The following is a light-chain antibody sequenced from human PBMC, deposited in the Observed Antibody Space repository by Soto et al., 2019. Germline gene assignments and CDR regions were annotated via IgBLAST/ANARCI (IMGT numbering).Light chain of an antibody. V-gene: IGLV1-40*01. J-gene: IGLJ1*01. CDR2: GNT. CDR1: SSNIGSGYD. CDR3: QSYDRSLRGYV. Sequence: LTQPPSVSGAPGQRVTISCTGTSSNIGSGYDVHWYQHLPGTAPKLLIYGNTIRPSGVPDRFSGSKSGTSASLAITGLQAEDEADYYCQSYDRSLRGYVFGTGTKVTVL.